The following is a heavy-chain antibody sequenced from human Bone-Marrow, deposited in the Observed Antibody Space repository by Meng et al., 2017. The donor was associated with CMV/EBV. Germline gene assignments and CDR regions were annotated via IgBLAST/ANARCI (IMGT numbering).Heavy chain of an antibody. CDR2: IRCDGSDI. CDR3: AKTQRLRPTKMIVHHPPLFDP. CDR1: GFTFSITA. D-gene: IGHD2-21*01. J-gene: IGHJ5*02. Sequence: GGSLRLSCAASGFTFSITAMHWVRQAPGKGLEWLAFIRCDGSDIHYADSVKGRFTISRDNSKNTLHLQMKSLSAEDTAVYYCAKTQRLRPTKMIVHHPPLFDPWGQGTPVTVSS. V-gene: IGHV3-30*02.